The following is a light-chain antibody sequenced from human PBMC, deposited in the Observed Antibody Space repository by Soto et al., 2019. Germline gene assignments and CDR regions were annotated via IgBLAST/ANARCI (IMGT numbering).Light chain of an antibody. V-gene: IGLV1-44*01. CDR2: GSN. Sequence: QSVLTQPPSASGTPGQRVTISCSGSSSNIGSNTVNWYQQLPGTAPKLLIYGSNQRPSGVPDRFSGSKSGTSASLSIGGLQSEDEADYYCAAWDDSLNGPTFGGGTKLTVL. CDR1: SSNIGSNT. CDR3: AAWDDSLNGPT. J-gene: IGLJ2*01.